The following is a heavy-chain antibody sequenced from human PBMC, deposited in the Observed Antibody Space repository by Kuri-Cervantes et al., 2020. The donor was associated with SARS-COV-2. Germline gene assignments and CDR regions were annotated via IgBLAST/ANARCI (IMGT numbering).Heavy chain of an antibody. CDR2: ISYDGSNK. CDR1: GFTFSSYA. V-gene: IGHV3-30-3*01. Sequence: GESLKISCAASGFTFSSYAMHWVRQAPGKGLEWVAVISYDGSNKYYADSVKGRFTISRDNSKNTLYLQMNSLRAEDTAVYYCARGKALYYYMDVWGKGTTVTVSS. J-gene: IGHJ6*03. CDR3: ARGKALYYYMDV.